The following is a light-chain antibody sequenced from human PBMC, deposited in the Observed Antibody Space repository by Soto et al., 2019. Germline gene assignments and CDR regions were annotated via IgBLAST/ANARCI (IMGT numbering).Light chain of an antibody. Sequence: EIVLTQSPGTLSLSPGERATLSCRASQSFSSNYLAWYQQKPGQAPRLLIYGTSSRATGIPDRFSGSGSGTDFTLTISRLEPEDFAVYYCQQYGSSRTFGKGTKVEIK. V-gene: IGKV3-20*01. CDR1: QSFSSNY. J-gene: IGKJ1*01. CDR3: QQYGSSRT. CDR2: GTS.